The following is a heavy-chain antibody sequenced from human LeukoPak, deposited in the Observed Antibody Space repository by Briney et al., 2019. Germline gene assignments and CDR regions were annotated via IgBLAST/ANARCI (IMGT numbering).Heavy chain of an antibody. V-gene: IGHV3-23*01. D-gene: IGHD6-13*01. CDR3: AKDRIAAAGYFDY. J-gene: IGHJ4*02. CDR2: ISGSGGST. Sequence: GGSLRLSCAAFGFTFSSYAMSWVRQAPGKGLEWVSAISGSGGSTYYADSVKGRFTISRDNSKDTLYLQMNSLRAEDTAVYYCAKDRIAAAGYFDYWGQGTLVTVSS. CDR1: GFTFSSYA.